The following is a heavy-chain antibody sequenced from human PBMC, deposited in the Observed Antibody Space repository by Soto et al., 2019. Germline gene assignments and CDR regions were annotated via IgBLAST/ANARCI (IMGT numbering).Heavy chain of an antibody. CDR3: GRHGNYDIGWFDP. J-gene: IGHJ5*02. Sequence: SETLSLTCAVSGGSISSSKNYWGWIRQPPGKGLEWIGYTHYGGSVNYNPSLKSRVTISADASRSHVALILKSVTAADTAVYYCGRHGNYDIGWFDPWGQGILVTVSS. CDR1: GGSISSSKNY. V-gene: IGHV4-30-4*08. CDR2: THYGGSV. D-gene: IGHD3-9*01.